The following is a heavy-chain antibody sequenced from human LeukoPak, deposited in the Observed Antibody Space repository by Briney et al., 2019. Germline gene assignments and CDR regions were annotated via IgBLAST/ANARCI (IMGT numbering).Heavy chain of an antibody. CDR1: GFTFSTYE. Sequence: GSPRLSCAASGFTFSTYEMNWVCQAPGKGLEWVSYISSRGGTTHYADSVKGRFTISRDNAKNALDLQMDSLRAEDTAVYYCATQGRSAKLGIWGQGTIDPVSS. V-gene: IGHV3-48*03. CDR3: ATQGRSAKLGI. D-gene: IGHD3-3*01. J-gene: IGHJ3*02. CDR2: ISSRGGTT.